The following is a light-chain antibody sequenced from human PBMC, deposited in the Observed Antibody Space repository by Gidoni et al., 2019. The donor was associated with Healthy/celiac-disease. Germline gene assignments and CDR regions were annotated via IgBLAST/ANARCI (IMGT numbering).Light chain of an antibody. CDR3: CSYAGSSTVV. CDR2: EGS. Sequence: QSALTQPASVSGSPGQSITISCTGTSSDVGSYNLVSWYQQHPGKAPKLMLYEGSKRPSGVSNRFSGSKSGNTASLTIAGLQAEDYADYYCCSYAGSSTVVFGGGTKLTVL. CDR1: SSDVGSYNL. V-gene: IGLV2-23*01. J-gene: IGLJ2*01.